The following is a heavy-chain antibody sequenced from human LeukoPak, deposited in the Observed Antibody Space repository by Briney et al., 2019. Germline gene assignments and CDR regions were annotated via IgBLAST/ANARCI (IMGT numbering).Heavy chain of an antibody. CDR1: GYTFTGYY. D-gene: IGHD5-12*01. Sequence: GASVKVSCKASGYTFTGYYMHWVRQAPGQGLEWMGWINLKSGGTNYAGKFQGRVTMTRDTSISTAYMELSRLRSDDTAVYYCARGRRYSGYDSGYWGQGTLVTVSS. J-gene: IGHJ4*02. V-gene: IGHV1-2*02. CDR3: ARGRRYSGYDSGY. CDR2: INLKSGGT.